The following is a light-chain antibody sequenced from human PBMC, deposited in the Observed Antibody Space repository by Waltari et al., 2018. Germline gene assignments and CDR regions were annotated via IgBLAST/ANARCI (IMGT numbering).Light chain of an antibody. CDR2: QVS. CDR1: SSDFGSYNL. CDR3: CSYAGSSTLV. V-gene: IGLV2-23*02. Sequence: QSALTQPASVSASPGQSITISCTGTSSDFGSYNLVSWYQQHPGKPPKLMIYQVSKRPSGVSNRFSGSKSGNTASLTISGLQAEDEADYYCCSYAGSSTLVFGGGTKLTVL. J-gene: IGLJ2*01.